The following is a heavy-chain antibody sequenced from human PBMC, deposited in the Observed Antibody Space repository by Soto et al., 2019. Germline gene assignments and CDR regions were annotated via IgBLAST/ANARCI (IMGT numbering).Heavy chain of an antibody. Sequence: GESLNTSCNGSGYSFTSYWIGWVRQMPGKGLEWRGIIYPGESHTRYSPSFQGQVTISADKSISTAYLQWSSLKASDTAMYDCARYLATVVKFEYAFDIWGQGTMVTVSS. CDR1: GYSFTSYW. CDR3: ARYLATVVKFEYAFDI. J-gene: IGHJ3*02. CDR2: IYPGESHT. D-gene: IGHD2-15*01. V-gene: IGHV5-51*01.